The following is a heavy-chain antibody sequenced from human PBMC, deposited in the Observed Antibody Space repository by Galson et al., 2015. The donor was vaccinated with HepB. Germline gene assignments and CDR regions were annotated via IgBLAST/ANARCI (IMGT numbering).Heavy chain of an antibody. Sequence: ETLSLTCTVSGGSISRYYWTWIRQTPGKGLEWIGYIYNSGSSNYNPSLKSRVTISVDTSKNQFSLKLSSVTAADTAVYYCARPSRVIMIRDSYDIWGQGTMVTVSS. J-gene: IGHJ3*02. CDR1: GGSISRYY. CDR3: ARPSRVIMIRDSYDI. D-gene: IGHD3-16*01. CDR2: IYNSGSS. V-gene: IGHV4-59*08.